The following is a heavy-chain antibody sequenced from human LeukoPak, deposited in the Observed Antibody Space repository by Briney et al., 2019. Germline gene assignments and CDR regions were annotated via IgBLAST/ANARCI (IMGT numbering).Heavy chain of an antibody. CDR3: ADYCNGGSCYVKRAFDV. V-gene: IGHV3-23*01. J-gene: IGHJ3*01. Sequence: PGGSLRLSCAASGFTFSNHGMTWVRQAPGEGLERVSTINAVNSNIYYADSVKGRFTISRDNSKNTLYLQMNRLTAEDTAIYYCADYCNGGSCYVKRAFDVWGQGTMVTVSS. D-gene: IGHD2-15*01. CDR2: INAVNSNI. CDR1: GFTFSNHG.